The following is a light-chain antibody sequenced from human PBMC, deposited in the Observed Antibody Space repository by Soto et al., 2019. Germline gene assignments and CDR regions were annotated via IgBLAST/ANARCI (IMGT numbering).Light chain of an antibody. Sequence: EIVMTQSLATLSVSEGAGTTLXCRASQSISSNLAWYQQKAGQTPRLLIYGASTRATGIPARFSGSGSGTDFTLTISSLEPEDFAVYYCQQRRNWPPLTFGGGTKVDIK. CDR2: GAS. CDR1: QSISSN. CDR3: QQRRNWPPLT. V-gene: IGKV3-11*01. J-gene: IGKJ4*01.